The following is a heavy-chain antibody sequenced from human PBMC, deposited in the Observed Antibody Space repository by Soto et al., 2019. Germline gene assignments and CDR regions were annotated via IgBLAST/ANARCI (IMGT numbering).Heavy chain of an antibody. CDR3: AKSPRGEMATD. D-gene: IGHD5-12*01. J-gene: IGHJ4*02. CDR2: INTYNGMT. V-gene: IGHV1-18*01. Sequence: QVQLVQSGGEVKKPGASVTVSCKASGYTFINYHITWVRQAPGQGLEWMAWINTYNGMTDYAQRFQGRVTMTRDTSTSTAYMELRNLGSDDTAVYFCAKSPRGEMATDWGLGTLVTVSS. CDR1: GYTFINYH.